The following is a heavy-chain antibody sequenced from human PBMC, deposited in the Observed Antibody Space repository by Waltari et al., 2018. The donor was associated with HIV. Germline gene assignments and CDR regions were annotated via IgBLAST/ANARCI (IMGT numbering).Heavy chain of an antibody. D-gene: IGHD1-26*01. CDR2: VYHTGNT. J-gene: IGHJ4*02. CDR1: GGSISSSSFF. V-gene: IGHV4-39*01. Sequence: QLQESGPGLVKPSETLSLTCTVSGGSISSSSFFWGWIRQAPGKGLEWIGSVYHTGNTFYNPSLKSRVSMFIDRATNQFSLRLTSVTAADMGIYYCARQPSAWDIWGQGMLVSVSS. CDR3: ARQPSAWDI.